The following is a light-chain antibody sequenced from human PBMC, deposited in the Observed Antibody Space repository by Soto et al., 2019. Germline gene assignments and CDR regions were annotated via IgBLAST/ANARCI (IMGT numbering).Light chain of an antibody. Sequence: EIVMTQSPATLSVSPGERVTLSCRASQSVNSNLAWYQQKPGQAPRLLIYGASSRATGIPARFSGSGSGTEFTLTITSLQSEDFAVYYCQQYNSWPRTFGQGTKVEIK. J-gene: IGKJ1*01. V-gene: IGKV3-15*01. CDR1: QSVNSN. CDR2: GAS. CDR3: QQYNSWPRT.